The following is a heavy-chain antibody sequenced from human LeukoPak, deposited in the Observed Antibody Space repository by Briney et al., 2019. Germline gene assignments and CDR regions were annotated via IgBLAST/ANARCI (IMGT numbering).Heavy chain of an antibody. CDR1: GVSISSYY. J-gene: IGHJ4*02. CDR3: ARGRSSGSPYYFDY. D-gene: IGHD3-22*01. Sequence: SETLSLTCTVSGVSISSYYWSWIRQPPGKGLEWIGYIYYSGSTNYNPSLKSRVSISVDTSKNQFSLKLSSVTAADTAVYYCARGRSSGSPYYFDYWGQGTLVTVSS. CDR2: IYYSGST. V-gene: IGHV4-59*01.